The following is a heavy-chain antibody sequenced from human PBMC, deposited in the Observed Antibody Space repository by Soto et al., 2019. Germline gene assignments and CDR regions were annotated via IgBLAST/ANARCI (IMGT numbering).Heavy chain of an antibody. J-gene: IGHJ3*02. CDR3: AKDSFLGGGYDAFDI. D-gene: IGHD3-16*01. CDR2: ISYDGSNK. CDR1: GFTFSSYG. V-gene: IGHV3-30*18. Sequence: GGSLRLSCAASGFTFSSYGMNWVRQAPGKGLEWVAVISYDGSNKYYADSVKGRITISRDTYKKTLYLQMNRLRAEDTVASYCAKDSFLGGGYDAFDIWGQGTMVTVSS.